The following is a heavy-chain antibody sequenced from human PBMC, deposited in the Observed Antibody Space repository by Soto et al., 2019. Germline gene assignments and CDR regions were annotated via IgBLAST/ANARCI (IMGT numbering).Heavy chain of an antibody. CDR1: GYTFTNYA. D-gene: IGHD3-22*01. V-gene: IGHV1-3*01. CDR2: IDAGNGNT. J-gene: IGHJ6*02. CDR3: ATLLYDSSGYPMHYYYYGMDV. Sequence: ASVKVSCKASGYTFTNYAIHWVRQAPGQRLEWMGWIDAGNGNTKYSQKFQGRVTIARDTSADTAYMELSSLRSEDTAVYYCATLLYDSSGYPMHYYYYGMDVWGQGTTVTVSS.